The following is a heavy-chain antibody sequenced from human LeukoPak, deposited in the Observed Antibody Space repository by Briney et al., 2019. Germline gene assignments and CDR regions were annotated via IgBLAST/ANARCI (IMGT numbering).Heavy chain of an antibody. V-gene: IGHV3-30*04. Sequence: GGSLRLSCAASGFTFSSYAMHWVRQAPGKGLEWVAVISYDGSNKYYADSVKGRFTISRDNSKNTLYLQMNSLRAEDTAVYYCARVNTPGLWFGKEDYFDSWGQGTLVTVS. J-gene: IGHJ4*02. D-gene: IGHD3-10*01. CDR1: GFTFSSYA. CDR3: ARVNTPGLWFGKEDYFDS. CDR2: ISYDGSNK.